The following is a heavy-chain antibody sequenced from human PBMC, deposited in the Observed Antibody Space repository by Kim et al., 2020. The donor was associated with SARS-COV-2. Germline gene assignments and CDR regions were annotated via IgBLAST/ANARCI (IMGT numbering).Heavy chain of an antibody. Sequence: GGSLRLSCAASGFTFSSYSMNWVRQAPGKGLEWVSYISSSSSTIYYADSVKGRFTISRDNAKNSLYLQMNSLRAEDTAVYYCARDAVVITTYYYFDYWGRGTLVTVSS. CDR1: GFTFSSYS. V-gene: IGHV3-48*04. J-gene: IGHJ4*02. CDR3: ARDAVVITTYYYFDY. CDR2: ISSSSSTI. D-gene: IGHD3-22*01.